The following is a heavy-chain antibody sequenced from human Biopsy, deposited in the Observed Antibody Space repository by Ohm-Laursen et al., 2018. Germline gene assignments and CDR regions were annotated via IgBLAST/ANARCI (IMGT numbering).Heavy chain of an antibody. CDR1: GYTFTAFS. J-gene: IGHJ2*01. CDR2: INPKSGDT. CDR3: ARGRRHCSGTCSRWYFDL. Sequence: GASVKVSCKPSGYTFTAFSVHWLRQAPGHGLEWMGWINPKSGDTDYPQNFQGRVSMTRDTSISTAYMDLSRLRSDDTAVYYCARGRRHCSGTCSRWYFDLWGRGTLVTVSS. V-gene: IGHV1-2*02. D-gene: IGHD2-2*01.